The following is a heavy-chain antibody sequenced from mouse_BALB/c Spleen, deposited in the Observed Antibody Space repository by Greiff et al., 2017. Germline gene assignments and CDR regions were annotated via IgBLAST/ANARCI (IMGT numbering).Heavy chain of an antibody. Sequence: QVQLQQSGAELVRPGVSVKISCKGSGYTFTDYAMHWVKQSHAKSLEWIGVISTYYGDASYNQKFKGKATMTVDKSSSTAYMELARLTSEDSAIYYCARRGYYDYSYAMDYWGQGTSVTVSS. CDR3: ARRGYYDYSYAMDY. V-gene: IGHV1S137*01. D-gene: IGHD2-4*01. CDR2: ISTYYGDA. J-gene: IGHJ4*01. CDR1: GYTFTDYA.